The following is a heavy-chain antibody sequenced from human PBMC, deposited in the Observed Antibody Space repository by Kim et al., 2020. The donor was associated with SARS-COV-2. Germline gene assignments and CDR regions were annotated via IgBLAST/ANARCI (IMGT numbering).Heavy chain of an antibody. Sequence: SETLSLTCAVYGGSFSGYYCSWIRQPPGKGLEWIGEINHSGSTNYNPSLTSRVTISVDTSKNQFSLKLSSVTAAATAVYYCARDTSTAMFLIDAFDIWGQGTMVTVSS. J-gene: IGHJ3*02. CDR2: INHSGST. CDR1: GGSFSGYY. D-gene: IGHD5-18*01. V-gene: IGHV4-34*01. CDR3: ARDTSTAMFLIDAFDI.